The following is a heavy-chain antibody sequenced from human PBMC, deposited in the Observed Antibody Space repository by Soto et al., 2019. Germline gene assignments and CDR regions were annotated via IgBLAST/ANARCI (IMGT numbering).Heavy chain of an antibody. CDR2: ISAYNGNI. Sequence: QVQLVQSGGEVKKPGASVKVSCKASAYTFTNYGISWVGQAPGQGLEWMGWISAYNGNINYAQKFRGRVTMTTDTSTSSAYLEVRSLRSDDMAVYYCARSGSSWNLIEFDSWGQGTLVTVSS. CDR1: AYTFTNYG. D-gene: IGHD6-13*01. V-gene: IGHV1-18*03. J-gene: IGHJ4*02. CDR3: ARSGSSWNLIEFDS.